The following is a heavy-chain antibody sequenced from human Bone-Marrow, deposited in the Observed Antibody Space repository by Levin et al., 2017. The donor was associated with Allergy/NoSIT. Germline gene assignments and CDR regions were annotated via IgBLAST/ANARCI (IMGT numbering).Heavy chain of an antibody. CDR3: AKLLTTEPSDAFDI. CDR2: ISNDGRDK. J-gene: IGHJ3*02. Sequence: QSGGSLRLSCAASGFTFRNYDMDWVRQAPGKGLEWVAFISNDGRDKCYVDSVKGRFTISRDNSKNTLYLHMNSLRGDDTAVYYCAKLLTTEPSDAFDIWGQGTMVTVSS. CDR1: GFTFRNYD. D-gene: IGHD1-14*01. V-gene: IGHV3-30*18.